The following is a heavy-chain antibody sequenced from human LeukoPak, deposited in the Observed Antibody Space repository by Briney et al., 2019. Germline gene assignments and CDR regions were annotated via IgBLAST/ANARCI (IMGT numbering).Heavy chain of an antibody. Sequence: PGGSLRLSCAASGFTFSSYWMSWVRQAPGKGLEWVANIKQDGSEKYYVDSVKGRFTISRDNAKNSLYLQMNSLRAEDTAVYYCARDGFEEGFLEWPLDYWGQGTLVTVSS. D-gene: IGHD3-3*01. CDR2: IKQDGSEK. CDR3: ARDGFEEGFLEWPLDY. J-gene: IGHJ4*02. CDR1: GFTFSSYW. V-gene: IGHV3-7*01.